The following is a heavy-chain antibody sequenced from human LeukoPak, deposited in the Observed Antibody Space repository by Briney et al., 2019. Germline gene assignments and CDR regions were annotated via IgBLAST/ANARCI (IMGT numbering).Heavy chain of an antibody. CDR3: AKESSGGWYFDY. J-gene: IGHJ4*02. CDR2: ISGSGGST. Sequence: GGSLRLSCAASGFTFSSYAMHWVRQAPGKGLEWVSAISGSGGSTYYADSVKGRFTISRDNSKNSLYLQMNSLRAEDTAVYYCAKESSGGWYFDYWGQGTLVTVSS. V-gene: IGHV3-23*01. CDR1: GFTFSSYA. D-gene: IGHD6-19*01.